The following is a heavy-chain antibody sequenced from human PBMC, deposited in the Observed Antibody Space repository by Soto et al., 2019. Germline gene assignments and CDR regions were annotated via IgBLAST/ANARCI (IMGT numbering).Heavy chain of an antibody. V-gene: IGHV1-3*01. CDR3: ASLGGWYNWNSGAFDI. CDR1: GYTFTSYA. Sequence: AASVKVSCKASGYTFTSYAMHWVRQAPGQRLEWMGWINAGNGNTKYSQKFQGRVTITRDTSASTAYMELSSLRSEDTAVYCCASLGGWYNWNSGAFDIWGQGTMVTVSS. CDR2: INAGNGNT. J-gene: IGHJ3*02. D-gene: IGHD1-7*01.